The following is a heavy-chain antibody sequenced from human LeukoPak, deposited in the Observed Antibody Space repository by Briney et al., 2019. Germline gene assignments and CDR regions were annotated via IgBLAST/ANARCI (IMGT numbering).Heavy chain of an antibody. V-gene: IGHV3-48*03. Sequence: GGSLRLSCAASGFTFRSYEMNWVRQAPGKGLEWISYISGSGSTIYYADSVKGRFTISRDNAKNSLYLQMNSLRAEDTAVYYCARDKYSSSWYNYCYYMDVWGKGTTVTVSS. CDR1: GFTFRSYE. CDR2: ISGSGSTI. D-gene: IGHD6-13*01. CDR3: ARDKYSSSWYNYCYYMDV. J-gene: IGHJ6*03.